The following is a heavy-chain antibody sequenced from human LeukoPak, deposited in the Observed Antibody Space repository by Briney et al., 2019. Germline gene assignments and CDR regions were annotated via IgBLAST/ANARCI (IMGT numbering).Heavy chain of an antibody. CDR2: INWNGGST. Sequence: GGSLRLSCAASGFTFDDYGMSWVRQAPGKGLEWVFGINWNGGSTGYADSVKGRFTISRDNAKNSLYLQMNSLRAEDTALYYCARTSSHYYMDAWGKGTTVTVSS. V-gene: IGHV3-20*04. J-gene: IGHJ6*03. CDR3: ARTSSHYYMDA. CDR1: GFTFDDYG.